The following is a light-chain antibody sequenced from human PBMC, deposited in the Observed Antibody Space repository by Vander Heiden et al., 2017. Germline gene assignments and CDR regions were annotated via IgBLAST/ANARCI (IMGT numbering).Light chain of an antibody. CDR3: QQRSDWPLT. CDR2: DTA. Sequence: EIVLTQSPATLSLSPRENATLSCRASQSVSSYLAWYQKKLGQAPRLLIYDTAKRATGIPPRFSGRGSGTDFTLTISSLEPEDFAVYYCQQRSDWPLTFGGGTEVEIK. J-gene: IGKJ4*01. V-gene: IGKV3-11*01. CDR1: QSVSSY.